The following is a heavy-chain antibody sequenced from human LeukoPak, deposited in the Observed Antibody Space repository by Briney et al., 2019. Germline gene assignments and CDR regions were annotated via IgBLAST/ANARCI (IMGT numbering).Heavy chain of an antibody. D-gene: IGHD3-22*01. J-gene: IGHJ4*02. V-gene: IGHV1-2*02. CDR2: VNPNSGGT. CDR3: ARGDMIDGD. Sequence: VASVKVSCKASGYRFTGHYMHWVRQAPGQGLEWMGWVNPNSGGTNYAQKFQGRVTMTRDTSISTAYMELSSLRFDDTAVYYCARGDMIDGDWGQGTLVTVSS. CDR1: GYRFTGHY.